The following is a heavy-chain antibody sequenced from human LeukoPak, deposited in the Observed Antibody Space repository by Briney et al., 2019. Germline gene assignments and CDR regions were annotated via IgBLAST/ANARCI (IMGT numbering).Heavy chain of an antibody. CDR3: AYYMVRGAIDNWFDP. V-gene: IGHV1-18*04. D-gene: IGHD3-10*01. CDR1: GYTFTGYY. Sequence: ASVKVSCKASGYTFTGYYMHWVRQAPGQGLEWMGWISAYNGNTNYAQKLQGRVTMTTDTSTSTAYMELRSLRSDDTAVYYCAYYMVRGAIDNWFDPWGQGTLVTVSS. J-gene: IGHJ5*02. CDR2: ISAYNGNT.